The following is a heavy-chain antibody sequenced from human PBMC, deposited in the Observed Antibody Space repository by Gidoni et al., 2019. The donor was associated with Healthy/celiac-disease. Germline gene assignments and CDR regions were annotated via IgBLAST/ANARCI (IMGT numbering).Heavy chain of an antibody. V-gene: IGHV3-23*01. CDR2: ISGSGGSA. Sequence: EVQLLESGGGLVQPGGSLRLSCAASGFPLSSYAMSWVRQAPGKGLEWVSAISGSGGSAYYADSVKGRFTISRDNSKNTLYLQMNSLRAEDTAVYYCAKDLHLMLNPTPSDAFDIWGQGTMVTVSS. J-gene: IGHJ3*02. CDR1: GFPLSSYA. CDR3: AKDLHLMLNPTPSDAFDI. D-gene: IGHD2-8*01.